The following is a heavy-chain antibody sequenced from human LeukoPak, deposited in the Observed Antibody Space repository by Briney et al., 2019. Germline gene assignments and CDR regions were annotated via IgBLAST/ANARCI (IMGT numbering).Heavy chain of an antibody. V-gene: IGHV1-46*01. CDR1: GYTFTSYG. CDR2: INPSGGST. Sequence: ASVKVSCKASGYTFTSYGISWVRQAPGQGLEWMGIINPSGGSTSYAQKFQGRVTITADESTSTAYMELSSLRSEDTAVYYCARDRYWNPYVLRFLEWPTWGQGTLVTVSS. CDR3: ARDRYWNPYVLRFLEWPT. J-gene: IGHJ5*02. D-gene: IGHD3-3*01.